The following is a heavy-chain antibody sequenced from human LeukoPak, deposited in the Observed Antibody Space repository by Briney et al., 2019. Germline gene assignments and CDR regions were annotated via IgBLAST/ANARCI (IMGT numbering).Heavy chain of an antibody. D-gene: IGHD5-24*01. CDR2: IYHSGST. CDR1: GYSISSGYY. J-gene: IGHJ4*02. V-gene: IGHV4-38-2*02. CDR3: AREPRDGYNRLDY. Sequence: SETLSLTCTVSGYSISSGYYWGWIRQPPGKGLEWIGSIYHSGSTYYNPPLKSRVTISVDTSNNQFSLKLSSVTAADTAVYYCAREPRDGYNRLDYWGQGTLVTVSS.